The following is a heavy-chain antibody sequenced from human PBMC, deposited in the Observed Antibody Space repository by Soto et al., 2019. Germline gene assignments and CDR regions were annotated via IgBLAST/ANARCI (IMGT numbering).Heavy chain of an antibody. CDR3: ARDQGGITIFGVPYGMDV. V-gene: IGHV4-31*03. D-gene: IGHD3-3*01. Sequence: QVQLQESGPGLVKPSQTLSLTCTVSGGSITSGGHYWSWIRQHPGKGLEGIGYIYYSGSTYYNPSLKSRVTISIDTSKNHFSLKVRSVTVADTAVYYCARDQGGITIFGVPYGMDVWGQGTTVTVSS. CDR1: GGSITSGGHY. CDR2: IYYSGST. J-gene: IGHJ6*02.